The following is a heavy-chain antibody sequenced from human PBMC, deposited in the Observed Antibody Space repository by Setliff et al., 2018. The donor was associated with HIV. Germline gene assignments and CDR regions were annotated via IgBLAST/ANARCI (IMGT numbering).Heavy chain of an antibody. CDR1: GGSISSSSHY. J-gene: IGHJ3*02. Sequence: SETLSLTCTVSGGSISSSSHYWGWIRQPPGKGLEWIGSIYFSGSTYYNPSLKSRVTISVDTSKNQFSLKLSSVTAADTAVYYCARPRYTYGTPPAFDIWGRGTVVPVSS. V-gene: IGHV4-39*01. CDR3: ARPRYTYGTPPAFDI. D-gene: IGHD5-18*01. CDR2: IYFSGST.